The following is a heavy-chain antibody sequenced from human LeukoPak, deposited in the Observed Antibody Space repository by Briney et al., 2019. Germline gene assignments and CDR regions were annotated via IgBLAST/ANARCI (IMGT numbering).Heavy chain of an antibody. CDR2: MNPNSGNT. CDR3: ARGVWGSYFYRDY. V-gene: IGHV1-8*01. J-gene: IGHJ4*02. Sequence: ASVKVSCKASGYTFTSYDTNWARQATGQGLEWMGWMNPNSGNTGYAQKFQGRVTMTRNTSISTAYMELSSLRSEDTAVYYCARGVWGSYFYRDYWGQGTLVTVSS. CDR1: GYTFTSYD. D-gene: IGHD3-16*01.